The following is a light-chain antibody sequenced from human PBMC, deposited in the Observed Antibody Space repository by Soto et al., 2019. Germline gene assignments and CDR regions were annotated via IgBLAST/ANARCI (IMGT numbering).Light chain of an antibody. CDR2: GAS. CDR3: QQYGNSPRT. Sequence: EIVLTQSPGTLSLSPGERATLSCRASQSVSSDFLAWFQQRPGQAPRLLIFGASNRDNGIPDRFSGSGSGTDFTLTISRLEPEDFAVYYCQQYGNSPRTFGQGTKVEIK. V-gene: IGKV3-20*01. CDR1: QSVSSDF. J-gene: IGKJ1*01.